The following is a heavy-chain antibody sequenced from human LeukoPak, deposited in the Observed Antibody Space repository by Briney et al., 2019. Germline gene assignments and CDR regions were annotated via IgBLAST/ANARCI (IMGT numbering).Heavy chain of an antibody. Sequence: NSSETLSLTCTVSGGSISSYYWSWIRQPAGKGLEWIGRIYTSGSTNYNPSLKSRVTMSVGTSKNQFSLKLSSVTAADTAVYYCARVSGDLRDFPFDYWGQGTLVTVSS. CDR2: IYTSGST. CDR3: ARVSGDLRDFPFDY. J-gene: IGHJ4*02. CDR1: GGSISSYY. V-gene: IGHV4-4*07. D-gene: IGHD4-17*01.